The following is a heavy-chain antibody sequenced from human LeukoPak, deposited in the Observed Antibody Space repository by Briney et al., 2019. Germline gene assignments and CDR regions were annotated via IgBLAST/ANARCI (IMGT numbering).Heavy chain of an antibody. D-gene: IGHD5-12*01. CDR2: IYYSGST. CDR1: GGSISSYY. J-gene: IGHJ4*02. Sequence: SETLSLTCTVSGGSISSYYWSWIRQPPGKGLEWIGYIYYSGSTNYNPSLKSRATISVDTSKNQFSLKLSSVTAADTAVYYCARGYTYRGYDYWGQGTLVTVSS. V-gene: IGHV4-59*01. CDR3: ARGYTYRGYDY.